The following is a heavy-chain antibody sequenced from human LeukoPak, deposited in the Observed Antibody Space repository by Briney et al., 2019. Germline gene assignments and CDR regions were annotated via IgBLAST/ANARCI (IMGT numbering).Heavy chain of an antibody. CDR2: INHSGST. CDR1: GGSFSGYY. CDR3: GRGVRCSGNYYNSGNTNENWFDP. D-gene: IGHD3-10*02. Sequence: SETLSLTCAVYGGSFSGYYWSWIRQPPGKGLEWIGEINHSGSTNYNPSLKSRVTISVDTSKNQFSLKLSSVTAADTAVYYCGRGVRCSGNYYNSGNTNENWFDPWGQGTLVTVSS. J-gene: IGHJ5*02. V-gene: IGHV4-34*01.